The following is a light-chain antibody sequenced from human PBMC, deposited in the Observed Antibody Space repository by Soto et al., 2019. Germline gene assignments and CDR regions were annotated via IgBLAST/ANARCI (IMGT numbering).Light chain of an antibody. CDR3: MQVLQTPFT. CDR2: LGS. J-gene: IGKJ4*01. CDR1: QSVLHRNGYNY. Sequence: DIVMTQSPLSLPVIPGEPAAISCRSSQSVLHRNGYNYLDWYLQKPGQSPQLLIYLGSSRASGVPDRFSGSESGTDFTLRISRVEAEDVGIYYCMQVLQTPFTFGGGTKVDI. V-gene: IGKV2-28*01.